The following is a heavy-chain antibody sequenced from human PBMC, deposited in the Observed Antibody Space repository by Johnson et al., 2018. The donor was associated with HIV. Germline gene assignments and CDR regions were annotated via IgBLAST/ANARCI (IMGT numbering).Heavy chain of an antibody. CDR3: ARGSRYTYDHDDAHLLHAFDI. CDR1: GFTFSGSA. J-gene: IGHJ3*02. CDR2: IRSKGNSYAT. D-gene: IGHD3-22*01. V-gene: IGHV3-73*01. Sequence: VQLVESGGGLVQPGKSLKVACAASGFTFSGSALHWIRQASGRGLEWVGLIRSKGNSYATAYAASVKGRFTISRDNAKNSLYLQMNSLRAEDTALYYCARGSRYTYDHDDAHLLHAFDIWGQGT.